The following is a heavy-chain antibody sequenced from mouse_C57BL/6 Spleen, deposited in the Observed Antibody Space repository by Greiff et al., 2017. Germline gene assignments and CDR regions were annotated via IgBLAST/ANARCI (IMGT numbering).Heavy chain of an antibody. D-gene: IGHD1-1*01. CDR3: ARNYYGSRGDWYFDV. CDR2: IYPGSGST. CDR1: GYTFTSYW. V-gene: IGHV1-55*01. Sequence: QVQLQQPGAELVKPGASVKMSCKASGYTFTSYWITWVKQRPGQGLEWIGDIYPGSGSTNYNEKFKSKATLTVDTSSSTAYMQLSSLTSEDSAVYYCARNYYGSRGDWYFDVWGTGTTVTVSS. J-gene: IGHJ1*03.